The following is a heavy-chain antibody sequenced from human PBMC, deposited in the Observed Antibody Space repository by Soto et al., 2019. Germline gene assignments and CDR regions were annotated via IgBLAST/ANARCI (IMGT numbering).Heavy chain of an antibody. J-gene: IGHJ4*02. CDR2: INHSGST. CDR3: ASYRGYLNWNYVVH. D-gene: IGHD1-7*01. CDR1: GGSISSGGYS. V-gene: IGHV4-30-2*01. Sequence: SETLSLTCAVSGGSISSGGYSWSWIRQPPGKGLEWIGYINHSGSTYYNPSLKSLVTISVDRSKNQFSLKLSSVTAADTAVYYCASYRGYLNWNYVVHWGQGTLVTVSS.